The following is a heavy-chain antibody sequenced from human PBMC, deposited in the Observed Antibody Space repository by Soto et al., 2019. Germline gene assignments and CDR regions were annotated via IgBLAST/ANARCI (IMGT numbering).Heavy chain of an antibody. CDR1: RYAFTTYH. CDR2: IDPSDGTT. J-gene: IGHJ3*02. CDR3: ARDGVPDVQNDAFDI. Sequence: ASVNVSHKASRYAFTTYHMHWVQQAPGQGLEWMGMIDPSDGTTTYAQKLQGRGTMTRDTAASTVYMELSSLRSEDTAVYYCARDGVPDVQNDAFDIWGQGTMVTVSS. D-gene: IGHD3-3*01. V-gene: IGHV1-46*04.